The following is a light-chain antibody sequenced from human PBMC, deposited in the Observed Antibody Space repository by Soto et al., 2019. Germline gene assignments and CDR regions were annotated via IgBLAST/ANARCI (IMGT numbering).Light chain of an antibody. J-gene: IGKJ5*01. CDR3: QKYDNVPIT. CDR2: SAS. CDR1: QGISNY. V-gene: IGKV1-27*01. Sequence: DIQMTQSPSSLSASVGDSVTITCRASQGISNYLAWYQQKPGKVPQLLIYSASTLPSGVPSRFSGIASGTHFTLTISSLQPDGVATYYCQKYDNVPITFRQGPRLEVK.